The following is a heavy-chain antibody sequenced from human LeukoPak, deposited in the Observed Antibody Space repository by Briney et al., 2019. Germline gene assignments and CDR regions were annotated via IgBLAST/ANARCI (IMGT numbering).Heavy chain of an antibody. Sequence: PSETLSLTCTVSGGSISSYYWSWIRQPPGKGLGWIGYIYYSGSTNYNPSLKSRVTISVDTSKNQFSLKLSSVTAADTAVYYCARVYIGDPFDYYGMDVWGQGTTVTVSS. CDR3: ARVYIGDPFDYYGMDV. CDR2: IYYSGST. D-gene: IGHD5-12*01. J-gene: IGHJ6*02. CDR1: GGSISSYY. V-gene: IGHV4-59*01.